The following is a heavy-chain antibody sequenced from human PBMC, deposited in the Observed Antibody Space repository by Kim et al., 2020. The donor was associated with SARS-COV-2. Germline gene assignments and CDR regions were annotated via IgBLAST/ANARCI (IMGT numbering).Heavy chain of an antibody. J-gene: IGHJ5*02. V-gene: IGHV6-1*01. CDR2: TFHRSGWYG. Sequence: GLDWLGQTFHRSGWYGKIAVSMRGRITINADTSQNQCSLHLRSVTPDDTDVYYCARDAGSKWDNWFDPWGQGTLVTVSS. CDR3: ARDAGSKWDNWFDP. D-gene: IGHD1-26*01.